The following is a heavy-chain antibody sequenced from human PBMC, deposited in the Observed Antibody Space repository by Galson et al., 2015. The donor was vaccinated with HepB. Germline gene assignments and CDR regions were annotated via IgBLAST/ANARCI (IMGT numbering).Heavy chain of an antibody. CDR3: AHFRDGYNLENWFDP. J-gene: IGHJ5*02. CDR1: GFSLSTSGVG. V-gene: IGHV2-5*02. CDR2: IYWDDDK. D-gene: IGHD5-24*01. Sequence: PALVKPTQTLTLTCTFSGFSLSTSGVGVGWIRQPPGKALEWLALIYWDDDKRYSPSLKSRLTITKDTSKNQVVLTMTNMDPVDTATYYCAHFRDGYNLENWFDPWGQGTLVTVSS.